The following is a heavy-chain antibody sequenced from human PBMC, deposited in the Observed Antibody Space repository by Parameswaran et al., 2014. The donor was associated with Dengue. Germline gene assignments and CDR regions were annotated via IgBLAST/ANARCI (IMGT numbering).Heavy chain of an antibody. CDR2: ISGSGGST. V-gene: IGHV3-23*01. J-gene: IGHJ6*02. CDR3: AKEASIVVVPAAVHYYYGMDV. D-gene: IGHD2-2*01. Sequence: VRQAPGKGLEWVSAISGSGGSTYYADSVKGRFTISRDNSKNTLYLQMNSLRAEDTAVYYCAKEASIVVVPAAVHYYYGMDVWGQGTTVTVSS.